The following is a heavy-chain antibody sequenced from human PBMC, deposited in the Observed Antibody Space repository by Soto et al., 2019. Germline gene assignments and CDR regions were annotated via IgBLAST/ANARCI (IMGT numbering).Heavy chain of an antibody. Sequence: SETLSLTCTVSGGSISSGGYYWSWTRQHPGKGLEWIGYIYYSGSTYYNPSLKSRVTISVDTSKNQFSLKLSSVTAEDTAVYYCAISGLEFEYWGQGTLVTVSS. J-gene: IGHJ4*02. D-gene: IGHD3-3*02. CDR1: GGSISSGGYY. CDR3: AISGLEFEY. V-gene: IGHV4-31*03. CDR2: IYYSGST.